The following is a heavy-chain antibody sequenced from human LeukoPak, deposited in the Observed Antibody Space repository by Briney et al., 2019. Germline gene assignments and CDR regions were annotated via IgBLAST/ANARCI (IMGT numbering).Heavy chain of an antibody. CDR3: ARDPRWFGELLPNWFDP. CDR2: ISSSGSTI. CDR1: GFTFSSYE. J-gene: IGHJ5*02. D-gene: IGHD3-10*01. V-gene: IGHV3-48*03. Sequence: GGSLRLSCAASGFTFSSYEMNWVRQAPGKGLEWVSYISSSGSTIYYADSVKGRFTISRDNAKNSLYLQMNSLRAEDTAVYYCARDPRWFGELLPNWFDPWGQRTLVTVSS.